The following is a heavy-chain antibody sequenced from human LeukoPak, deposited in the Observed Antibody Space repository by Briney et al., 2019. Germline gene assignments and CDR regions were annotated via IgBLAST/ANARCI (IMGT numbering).Heavy chain of an antibody. CDR3: ARGGRITIFSTQRGGGAFDI. V-gene: IGHV3-33*01. D-gene: IGHD3-9*01. CDR2: IWYDGGNK. Sequence: PGRSLRLSCAASGFTFSSYGMHWVRQAPGKGLEWVAVIWYDGGNKYYADSVKGRFTVSRDNSKSTLYLQMNSLRAEDTAVYYCARGGRITIFSTQRGGGAFDIWGQGTMVTVSS. J-gene: IGHJ3*02. CDR1: GFTFSSYG.